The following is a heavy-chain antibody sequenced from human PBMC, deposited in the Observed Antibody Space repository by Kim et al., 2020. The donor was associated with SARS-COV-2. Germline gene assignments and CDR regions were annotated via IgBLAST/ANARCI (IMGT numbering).Heavy chain of an antibody. V-gene: IGHV4-39*01. D-gene: IGHD3-22*01. CDR3: ARNYDSSGYYLKSYYFDC. CDR1: GGSISSSSYY. Sequence: SETLSVTCTVSGGSISSSSYYWGWIRQPPGKGLEWIGSIYYSGSTYYNPSLKSRVTISVDTSKNQFSLKLSSVTAADTAVYYCARNYDSSGYYLKSYYFDCWGQGTLVTVSS. CDR2: IYYSGST. J-gene: IGHJ4*02.